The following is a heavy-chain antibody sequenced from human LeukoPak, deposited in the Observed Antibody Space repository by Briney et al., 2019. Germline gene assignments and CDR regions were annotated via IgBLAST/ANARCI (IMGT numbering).Heavy chain of an antibody. CDR1: GGSISSYY. J-gene: IGHJ6*02. D-gene: IGHD6-6*01. Sequence: SETLSLTCTVSGGSISSYYWSWIRQPPGKGLEWIGEINHSGTTNYNPSLKSRVTISVDTSKNQFSLKLSSVTAADTAVYYCARGGSSSEGYYYYGMDVWGQGTTVTVSS. CDR2: INHSGTT. V-gene: IGHV4-34*01. CDR3: ARGGSSSEGYYYYGMDV.